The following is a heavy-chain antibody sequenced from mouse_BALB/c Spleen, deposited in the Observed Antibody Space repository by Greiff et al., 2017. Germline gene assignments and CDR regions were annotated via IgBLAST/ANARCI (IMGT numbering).Heavy chain of an antibody. V-gene: IGHV1-9*01. J-gene: IGHJ3*01. CDR2: ILPGSGST. CDR1: GYTFSSYW. CDR3: ARRVFAY. Sequence: VQLQESGAELMKPGASVKISCKATGYTFSSYWIEWVKQRPGHGLEWIGEILPGSGSTNHNEKFKGKATFTADTTSNTAYMQLSSLTSEDSAVYYCARRVFAYWGQGTLVTVSA.